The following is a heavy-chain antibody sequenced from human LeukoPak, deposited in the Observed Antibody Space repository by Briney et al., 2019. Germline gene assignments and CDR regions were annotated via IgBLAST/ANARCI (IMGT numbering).Heavy chain of an antibody. D-gene: IGHD2-2*01. Sequence: ASVKVSCKASGYTFTSYGISWVRQAPGQGLEWMGWISAYNGNTNYAQKLQGRVTMTTDTSTSTAYMELRSLRCDDTAVYYCARACSSTSCYGTDAFDIWGQGTMVTVSS. CDR1: GYTFTSYG. CDR2: ISAYNGNT. J-gene: IGHJ3*02. CDR3: ARACSSTSCYGTDAFDI. V-gene: IGHV1-18*01.